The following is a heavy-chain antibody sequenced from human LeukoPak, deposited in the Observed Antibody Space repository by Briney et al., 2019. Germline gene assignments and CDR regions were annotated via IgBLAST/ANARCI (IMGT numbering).Heavy chain of an antibody. D-gene: IGHD3-10*01. CDR1: GGSFSGYY. CDR2: INHSGST. Sequence: SETLSLTCAVYGGSFSGYYWSWIRQPPGKGLEWIGEINHSGSTNYNPSLKSRVTISVDTSKNQFSLKLSSVTAADTAVYYCARGLREFGYYYYHMDVWGKGTTVTVSS. CDR3: ARGLREFGYYYYHMDV. V-gene: IGHV4-34*01. J-gene: IGHJ6*03.